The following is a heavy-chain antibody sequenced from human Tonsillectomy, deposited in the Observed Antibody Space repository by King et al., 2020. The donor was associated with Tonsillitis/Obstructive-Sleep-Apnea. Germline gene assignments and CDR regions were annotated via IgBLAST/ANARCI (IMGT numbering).Heavy chain of an antibody. CDR2: INHSGST. CDR1: GGSFSGYY. D-gene: IGHD2-15*01. J-gene: IGHJ4*02. CDR3: ARVARYCSGGSCYRFDY. V-gene: IGHV4-34*01. Sequence: VQLQQWGAGLLKPSENLSLTCAVYGGSFSGYYWSWIRQPPGKGLEWIGEINHSGSTNYNPSLKSRVTISVDTSKNQFSLKLSSVTAADTAVYYCARVARYCSGGSCYRFDYWGQGTLVTVSS.